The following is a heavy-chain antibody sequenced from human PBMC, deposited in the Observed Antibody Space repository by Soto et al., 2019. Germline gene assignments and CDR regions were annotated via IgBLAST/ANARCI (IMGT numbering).Heavy chain of an antibody. V-gene: IGHV4-38-2*01. CDR3: ARAGGYDSCDY. D-gene: IGHD5-12*01. CDR1: GYSISSGYC. J-gene: IGHJ4*02. CDR2: IYHSGST. Sequence: SETLSLTCAVSGYSISSGYCCGWIRQPPGKGLEWIGSIYHSGSTYYNPSLKSRVTISVDTSKNQFSLKLSSVTAADTAVYYCARAGGYDSCDYWGQGTLVTVSS.